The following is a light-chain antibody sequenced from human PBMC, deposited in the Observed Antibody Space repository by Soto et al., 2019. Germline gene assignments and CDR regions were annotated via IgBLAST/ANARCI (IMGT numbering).Light chain of an antibody. CDR3: QQRSNWPPIT. J-gene: IGKJ5*01. CDR1: QSVSSN. V-gene: IGKV3-11*01. Sequence: EILMTQSPATLSLSPGERATLSCRASQSVSSNFVAWYQEKPGQAPRLLIYGASSRAAGIPARFSGSGSGTDFTLTISSLEPEDFAVYYCQQRSNWPPITFGQGTRLEIK. CDR2: GAS.